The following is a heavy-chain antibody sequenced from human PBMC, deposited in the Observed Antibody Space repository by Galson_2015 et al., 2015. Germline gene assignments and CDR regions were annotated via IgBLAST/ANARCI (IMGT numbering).Heavy chain of an antibody. CDR1: GFTFSSYA. J-gene: IGHJ3*02. CDR2: ISGSGGST. Sequence: SLRLSCAAFGFTFSSYAMSWVRRAPGKGLEWVSAISGSGGSTYYADSVKGRFTISRDNSKNTLYLQMNSLRAEDTAVYYCAKGSRSKYSSSWPGGAFDIWGQGTMVTVSS. CDR3: AKGSRSKYSSSWPGGAFDI. V-gene: IGHV3-23*01. D-gene: IGHD6-13*01.